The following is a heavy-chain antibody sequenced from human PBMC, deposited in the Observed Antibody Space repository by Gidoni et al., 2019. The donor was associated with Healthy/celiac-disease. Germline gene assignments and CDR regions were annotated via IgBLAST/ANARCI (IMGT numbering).Heavy chain of an antibody. CDR3: ARGGYYDYVWVSYRYIEFDY. CDR2: INHSGST. V-gene: IGHV4-34*01. CDR1: GGSFSGYY. J-gene: IGHJ4*02. Sequence: QVQLQQWGAGLLKPSETLSLTCAVYGGSFSGYYWSWIRQPPGKGLEWIGEINHSGSTNYNPSLKSRVTISVDTSKNQFSLKLSSVTAADTAVYYCARGGYYDYVWVSYRYIEFDYWGQGTLVTVSS. D-gene: IGHD3-16*02.